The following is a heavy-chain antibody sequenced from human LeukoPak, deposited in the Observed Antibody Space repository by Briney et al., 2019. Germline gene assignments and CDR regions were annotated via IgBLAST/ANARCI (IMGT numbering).Heavy chain of an antibody. CDR1: GFTFSSYS. CDR2: ISSNSSYI. Sequence: GGSLRLSCAASGFTFSSYSMNWVRQAPGKGLEWDSSISSNSSYIYYADSVRGRFTISRDNAKTSLYLQMTGLRAEDTAVYYCARVLVLAPDYWGQGTLVTVSS. CDR3: ARVLVLAPDY. D-gene: IGHD3-3*01. J-gene: IGHJ4*02. V-gene: IGHV3-21*01.